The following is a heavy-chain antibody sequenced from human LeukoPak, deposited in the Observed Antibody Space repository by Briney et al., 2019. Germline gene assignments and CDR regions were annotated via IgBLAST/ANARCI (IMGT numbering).Heavy chain of an antibody. J-gene: IGHJ4*02. D-gene: IGHD6-13*01. CDR3: ARATGYSSSWYGGFFDY. CDR2: IKQDGSEK. V-gene: IGHV3-7*01. CDR1: GFTFSSYW. Sequence: PGGSLRLSCAASGFTFSSYWMSWVRQAPGKGLEWVANIKQDGSEKYYVDSVKGRFTISRDNAKNSLYLQMNSLRAEDTAVYYCARATGYSSSWYGGFFDYWRQGTLVTVSS.